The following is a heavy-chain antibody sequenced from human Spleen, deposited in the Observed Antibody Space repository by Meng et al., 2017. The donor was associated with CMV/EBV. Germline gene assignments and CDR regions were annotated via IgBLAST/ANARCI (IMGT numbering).Heavy chain of an antibody. D-gene: IGHD2-2*01. CDR1: GFTFNNYT. CDR2: ISGRSSYI. V-gene: IGHV3-21*01. J-gene: IGHJ4*02. Sequence: ASGFTFNNYTMNWVRQAPGKGLEWVSSISGRSSYILYADSVKGRFTISRDNAKNSLYLQMNSLRAEDTAVYYCAREHVVVPAAMDYWGQGTLVTVSS. CDR3: AREHVVVPAAMDY.